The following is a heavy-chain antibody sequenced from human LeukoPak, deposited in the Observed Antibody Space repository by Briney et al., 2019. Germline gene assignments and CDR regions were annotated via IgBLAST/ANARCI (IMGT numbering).Heavy chain of an antibody. CDR1: GGFISSYY. CDR3: ARTYSYGYDY. Sequence: SETLSLTCTVSGGFISSYYWSWIRQPPGKGLEWIGYIYYSGSTNYNPSLKSRVTISVDTSKNQFSLKLSSVTAADTAVYYCARTYSYGYDYWGQGTLVTVSS. D-gene: IGHD5-18*01. CDR2: IYYSGST. V-gene: IGHV4-59*08. J-gene: IGHJ4*02.